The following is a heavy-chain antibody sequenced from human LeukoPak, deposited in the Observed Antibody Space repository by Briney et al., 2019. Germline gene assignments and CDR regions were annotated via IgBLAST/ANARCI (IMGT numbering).Heavy chain of an antibody. J-gene: IGHJ5*01. Sequence: GGSLRLSCAASGFTFSSYSMNWVRQAPGKGLEWVSSISISSNYIYYADSVRGRFTISRDNAQNSLYLQMNSLRAEDTAVYFCAKTLGYCSTASCSEDDSGGQGTLVTVSS. V-gene: IGHV3-21*01. D-gene: IGHD2-2*01. CDR1: GFTFSSYS. CDR2: ISISSNYI. CDR3: AKTLGYCSTASCSEDDS.